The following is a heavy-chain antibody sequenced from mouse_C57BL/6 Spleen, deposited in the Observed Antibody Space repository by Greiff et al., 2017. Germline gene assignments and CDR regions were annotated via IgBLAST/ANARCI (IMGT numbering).Heavy chain of an antibody. D-gene: IGHD3-2*02. CDR1: GYAFSSYW. CDR3: ARGGSSGYSSWFAY. V-gene: IGHV1-80*01. CDR2: IYPGDGDT. Sequence: VQLQESGAELVKPGASVKISCKASGYAFSSYWMNWVKQRPGKGLEWIGQIYPGDGDTNYNGKFKGKATLTADKSSSTAYMQLSSRTSEDSAVYFCARGGSSGYSSWFAYWGQGTLVTVSA. J-gene: IGHJ3*01.